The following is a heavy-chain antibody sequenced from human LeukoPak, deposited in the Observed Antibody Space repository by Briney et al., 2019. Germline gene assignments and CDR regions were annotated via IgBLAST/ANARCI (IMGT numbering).Heavy chain of an antibody. CDR1: GFTFSTYA. Sequence: GGSLRLSCSASGFTFSTYAMYWVRQAPGKGLDFVSAIRSNGDSTSYADSVKGRFTISRDNSKNTLYLQMSSLRTEDTAVYYCVKGCSSSSCYGHPAASGQGTLVTVSS. D-gene: IGHD2-15*01. CDR3: VKGCSSSSCYGHPAA. V-gene: IGHV3-64D*06. CDR2: IRSNGDST. J-gene: IGHJ5*02.